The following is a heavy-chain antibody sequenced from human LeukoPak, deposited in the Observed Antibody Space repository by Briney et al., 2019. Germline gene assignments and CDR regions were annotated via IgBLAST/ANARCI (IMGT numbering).Heavy chain of an antibody. D-gene: IGHD2-15*01. CDR3: ARAWSIVVAVPGV. V-gene: IGHV4-31*03. CDR1: GGSISSGGYS. J-gene: IGHJ4*02. CDR2: IYYSGST. Sequence: PSETLSLTCTVSGGSISSGGYSWSWIRQHPGKGLEWIGYIYYSGSTYYNPSLKSRVTISVDTSKNQFSLKLSSVTAADTAVYYCARAWSIVVAVPGVWGQGTLVTVSS.